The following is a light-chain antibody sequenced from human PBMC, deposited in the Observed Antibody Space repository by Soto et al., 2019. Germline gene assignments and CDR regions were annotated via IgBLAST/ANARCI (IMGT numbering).Light chain of an antibody. V-gene: IGKV3-20*01. CDR1: QSVGSNY. CDR3: QQYDISWT. Sequence: EIVVRQSPGTLALCPGERATLSCRASQSVGSNYLAWYQQKPGQAPRLLIYGASSRATGIPDRFSGSGSGTDFTLTISRLEPEDFAVYYCQQYDISWTFGQGTKVDIK. CDR2: GAS. J-gene: IGKJ1*01.